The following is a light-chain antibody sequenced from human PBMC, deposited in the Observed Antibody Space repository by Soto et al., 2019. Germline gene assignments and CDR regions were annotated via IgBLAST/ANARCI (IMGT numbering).Light chain of an antibody. CDR1: NSNIGNNE. CDR2: DNN. Sequence: QSVLTQPPSVSAAPGQTVTISCSGSNSNIGNNEVSWYQQVPGAAPRLLVYDNNKRPSGIPGRFSDSKFDTSATLVITGLQTGDEADYYCGTWDNRLRAAVFGGGTQLTVL. V-gene: IGLV1-51*01. J-gene: IGLJ2*01. CDR3: GTWDNRLRAAV.